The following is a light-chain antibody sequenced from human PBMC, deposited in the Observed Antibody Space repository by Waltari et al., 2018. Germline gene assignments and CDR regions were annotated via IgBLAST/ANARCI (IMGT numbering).Light chain of an antibody. CDR2: GDI. CDR1: SNDVGSYSL. V-gene: IGLV2-23*01. J-gene: IGLJ3*02. CDR3: SSYAGDRTWV. Sequence: QSALTQPASVSGSPGQSITISCIGVSNDVGSYSLVSWYQPHPDKAPKLLIYGDIQRSAGVSVRFSGSRAGNTASLPISGLQSEDEADYFCSSYAGDRTWVFGGGTKLSVL.